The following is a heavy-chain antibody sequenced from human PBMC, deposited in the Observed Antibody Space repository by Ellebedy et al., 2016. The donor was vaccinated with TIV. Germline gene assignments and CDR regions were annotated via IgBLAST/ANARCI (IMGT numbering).Heavy chain of an antibody. Sequence: GGSLRLXXAASGFMFDDYAMHWVRHAPGKGLEWVSGISWDSGSILYGDSVKGRFTISRDNAKNSLYLQVNSLRAEDTAMYYCAKGRDFGGSWNFDYWGQGTLVTVSS. CDR2: ISWDSGSI. J-gene: IGHJ4*02. D-gene: IGHD2-15*01. V-gene: IGHV3-9*01. CDR3: AKGRDFGGSWNFDY. CDR1: GFMFDDYA.